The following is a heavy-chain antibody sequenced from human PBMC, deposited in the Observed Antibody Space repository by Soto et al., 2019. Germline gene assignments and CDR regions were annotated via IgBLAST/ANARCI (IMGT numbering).Heavy chain of an antibody. Sequence: SVKVSGKASGGTFSSYAISGVRQAPVQGLEWMGGIIPIFGTANYAQKFQGRVTITADESTSTAYMELSSLRSEETAVYYCARNYYDSSGYLYYFDYWGQGTLVTVPQ. D-gene: IGHD3-22*01. V-gene: IGHV1-69*13. CDR3: ARNYYDSSGYLYYFDY. J-gene: IGHJ4*02. CDR2: IIPIFGTA. CDR1: GGTFSSYA.